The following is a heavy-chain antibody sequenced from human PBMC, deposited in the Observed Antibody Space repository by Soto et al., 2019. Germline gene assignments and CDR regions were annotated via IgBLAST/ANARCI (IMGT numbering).Heavy chain of an antibody. CDR1: GFTFGDYA. CDR2: IRSKAYGGTT. V-gene: IGHV3-49*03. D-gene: IGHD6-19*01. Sequence: GGSLRLSCTASGFTFGDYAMSWFRQAPGKGLEWVGFIRSKAYGGTTEYAASVKGRFTISRDDSKSIAYLQMNSLKTEDTAVYYCTMAYSSGWMQPERNWFDPWGQGTLVTVSS. J-gene: IGHJ5*02. CDR3: TMAYSSGWMQPERNWFDP.